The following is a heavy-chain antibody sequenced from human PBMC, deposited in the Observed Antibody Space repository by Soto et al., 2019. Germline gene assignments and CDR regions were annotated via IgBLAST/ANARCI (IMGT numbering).Heavy chain of an antibody. CDR2: ISPKGTYR. CDR3: SRGGGGGLFDL. D-gene: IGHD2-21*01. CDR1: GFTFSDYY. Sequence: QVQLVESGGGLVKPGGSLRLSCATSGFTFSDYYMSWIRQAPGXGLEFVSYISPKGTYRTYADSVKGRFTISRDNAKNSLYLQVNSLRAEDTAVYYCSRGGGGGLFDLWGQGTFVTVSS. V-gene: IGHV3-11*06. J-gene: IGHJ5*02.